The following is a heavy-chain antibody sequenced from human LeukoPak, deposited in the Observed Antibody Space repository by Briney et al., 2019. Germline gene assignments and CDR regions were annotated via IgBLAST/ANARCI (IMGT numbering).Heavy chain of an antibody. CDR3: ARGYGDRLDCFDP. V-gene: IGHV3-23*01. CDR1: GFTFSSSA. CDR2: TYAGGTI. J-gene: IGHJ5*02. D-gene: IGHD4-17*01. Sequence: GGSLRLSCAGSGFTFSSSAMRWVRQAPGKGLEWVTSTYAGGTINYADSVKGRFTVSRDNSKNTPYLQMNSLRAEDTAVYYCARGYGDRLDCFDPWGQGTLVTVSS.